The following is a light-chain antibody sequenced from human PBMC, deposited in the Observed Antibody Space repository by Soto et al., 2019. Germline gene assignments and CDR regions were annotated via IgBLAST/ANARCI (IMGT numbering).Light chain of an antibody. V-gene: IGKV1-5*01. CDR2: DAS. CDR1: QSVRTL. CDR3: QQYNSYWT. Sequence: DIQVTRAPYTLTASVRDRLTITCRASQSVRTLLAWYQQKPGKAPKLLIYDASSLESGVPSRFSGSGSGTEFTLTISSLQPDDLATYYCQQYNSYWTFGQGTKVDIK. J-gene: IGKJ1*01.